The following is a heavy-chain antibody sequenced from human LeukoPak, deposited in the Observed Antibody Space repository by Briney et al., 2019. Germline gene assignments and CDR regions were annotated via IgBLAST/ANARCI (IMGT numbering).Heavy chain of an antibody. CDR3: AELGITMIGGV. CDR2: ISSTGGTA. J-gene: IGHJ6*04. Sequence: GGTLRLSCAASGFTFSSFGMSWVRQAPGKGLEWVSAISSTGGTAYYADSVKGRFTISRDNSKNTLYLQMNSLRAEDTAVYYCAELGITMIGGVWGKGTTVTISS. CDR1: GFTFSSFG. V-gene: IGHV3-23*01. D-gene: IGHD3-10*02.